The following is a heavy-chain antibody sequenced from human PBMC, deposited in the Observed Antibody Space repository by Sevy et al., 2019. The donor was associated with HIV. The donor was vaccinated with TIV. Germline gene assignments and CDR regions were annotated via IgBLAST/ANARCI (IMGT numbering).Heavy chain of an antibody. J-gene: IGHJ4*02. CDR3: ARDRYYDFWSGYYFDY. Sequence: GGSLRLSCAASGFTFSSYWMSWVRQAPGKGLEWVANIKQDGSGKYYVDSVKGRFTISRDNAKNSLYLQMNSLRAEDTAVYYCARDRYYDFWSGYYFDYWGQGTLVTVSS. CDR1: GFTFSSYW. V-gene: IGHV3-7*03. D-gene: IGHD3-3*01. CDR2: IKQDGSGK.